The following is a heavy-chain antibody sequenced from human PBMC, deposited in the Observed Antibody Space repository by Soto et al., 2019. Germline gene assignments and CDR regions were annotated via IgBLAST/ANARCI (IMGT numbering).Heavy chain of an antibody. CDR2: IIPIFGTA. J-gene: IGHJ5*02. CDR3: AREINFDWSLSSLKWFDP. V-gene: IGHV1-69*06. CDR1: GCTFSSYA. Sequence: QVQLVQSGAEVKKPGSSVKVSCKASGCTFSSYAISWVRQAPGQGLEWMGGIIPIFGTANYAQKFQGRVTITADKSTSTAYMELSSRRSEDKAVYYCAREINFDWSLSSLKWFDPWGQGTLVTVSS. D-gene: IGHD3-9*01.